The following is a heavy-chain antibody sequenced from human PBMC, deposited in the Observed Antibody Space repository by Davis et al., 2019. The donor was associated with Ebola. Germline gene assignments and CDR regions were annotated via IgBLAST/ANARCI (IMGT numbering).Heavy chain of an antibody. CDR3: ARGFHSSSSSFDY. D-gene: IGHD6-6*01. CDR2: ISAYNGNT. CDR1: GYTFTSYG. J-gene: IGHJ4*02. Sequence: ASVKVSCKASGYTFTSYGISWVRQAPGQGLEWMGWISAYNGNTNYAQKFQGRVTITADKSTSTAYMELSSLRSEDTAVYYCARGFHSSSSSFDYWGQGTLVTVSS. V-gene: IGHV1-18*01.